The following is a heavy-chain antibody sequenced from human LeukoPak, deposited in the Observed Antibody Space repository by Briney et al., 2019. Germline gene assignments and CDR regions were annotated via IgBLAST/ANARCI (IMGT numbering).Heavy chain of an antibody. V-gene: IGHV1-2*02. CDR1: GYTFTGYY. D-gene: IGHD3-16*01. J-gene: IGHJ4*02. CDR3: ASGGAAFDY. CDR2: INPKNGDT. Sequence: GASVKVSCKASGYTFTGYYMHWVRQAPGQGLAWMGWINPKNGDTEYAQKFQGSVTMTRDTSISTGYMELRRLTSDDTAVYYCASGGAAFDYWGQGTLVTVSP.